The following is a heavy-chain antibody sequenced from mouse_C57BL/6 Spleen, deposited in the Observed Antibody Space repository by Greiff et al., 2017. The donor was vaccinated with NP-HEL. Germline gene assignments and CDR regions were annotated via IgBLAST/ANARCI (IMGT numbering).Heavy chain of an antibody. CDR2: IRNKANGYTT. J-gene: IGHJ4*01. CDR1: GFTFTDYY. Sequence: EVQGVESGGGLVQPGGSLSLSCAASGFTFTDYYMSWVRQPPGKVLEWLGFIRNKANGYTTEYSASVKGRFTISRYNSQSILYLQMNALRDEDSATYYCARYEVRGAMDYWGQGTSVTVSS. V-gene: IGHV7-3*01. CDR3: ARYEVRGAMDY.